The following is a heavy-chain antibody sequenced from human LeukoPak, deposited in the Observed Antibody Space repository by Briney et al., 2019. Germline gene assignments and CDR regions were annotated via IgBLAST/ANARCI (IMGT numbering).Heavy chain of an antibody. V-gene: IGHV4-59*01. J-gene: IGHJ4*02. CDR3: AKDTGDFYLRYFDS. CDR2: IYYTGTT. D-gene: IGHD2/OR15-2a*01. Sequence: SETLSLTCTLSGGSISSYYWTWIRQPPGKGLEFIGYIYYTGTTNYNPSLKSRVTISVDTSKNQFSLKLRSVTAADTAVYYCAKDTGDFYLRYFDSWGQGTLVTVSS. CDR1: GGSISSYY.